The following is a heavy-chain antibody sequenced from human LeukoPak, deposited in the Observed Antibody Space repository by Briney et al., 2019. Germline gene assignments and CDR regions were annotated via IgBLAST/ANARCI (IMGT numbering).Heavy chain of an antibody. Sequence: GGSLRLSCAASGFTFSSYWMNWVRQAPGKGLEWVAVIWYDGSNKYYAGSVKGRFTISRDNSKNTLYLQMNSLRAEDTAVYYCAKDRSGRYFDYWGQGTLVTVSS. CDR1: GFTFSSYW. CDR3: AKDRSGRYFDY. V-gene: IGHV3-30*02. D-gene: IGHD3-10*01. J-gene: IGHJ4*02. CDR2: IWYDGSNK.